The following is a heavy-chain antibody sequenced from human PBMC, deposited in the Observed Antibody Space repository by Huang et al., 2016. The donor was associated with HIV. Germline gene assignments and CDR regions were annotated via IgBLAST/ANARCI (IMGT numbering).Heavy chain of an antibody. D-gene: IGHD3-10*01. Sequence: QVQLVQSGAEVKKPGASVKVSCRTSGYIFTDYYIHWVRQAPGQGLEWMGWGNPKSGATNQAQRVQGRLHMTTDTSTSAVYMELANLRSDDTAVYYCARAVVRGLIIRFDPWGQGTLVTVSS. CDR1: GYIFTDYY. CDR2: GNPKSGAT. V-gene: IGHV1-2*02. CDR3: ARAVVRGLIIRFDP. J-gene: IGHJ5*02.